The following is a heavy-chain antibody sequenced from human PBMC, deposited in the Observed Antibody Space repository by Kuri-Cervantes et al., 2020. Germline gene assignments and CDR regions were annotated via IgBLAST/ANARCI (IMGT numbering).Heavy chain of an antibody. CDR1: GYTFTSYG. V-gene: IGHV1-18*01. CDR2: ISAYNGNT. Sequence: ASVKVSCKASGYTFTSYGISWVRQAPGQGLEWMGWISAYNGNTDYAQKLQGRVTMTTDTSTSTAYMELRSLRSEDTAVYYCARGRDLESNEFLEWLSSYYYMDVWGKGTTVTVSS. CDR3: ARGRDLESNEFLEWLSSYYYMDV. J-gene: IGHJ6*03. D-gene: IGHD3-3*01.